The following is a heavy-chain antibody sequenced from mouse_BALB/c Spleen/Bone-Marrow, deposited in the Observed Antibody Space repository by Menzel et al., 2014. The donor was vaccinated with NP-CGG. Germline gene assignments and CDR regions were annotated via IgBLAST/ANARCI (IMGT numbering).Heavy chain of an antibody. CDR3: ARWEYYAMDY. V-gene: IGHV14-3*02. CDR2: IDPANGNT. D-gene: IGHD4-1*01. CDR1: GFNIKDTH. Sequence: EVKLVESGAELVKPGASVELSCTASGFNIKDTHMHWVKQRPEQGLEWIGRIDPANGNTKYDPKFQGKATITADTSSNTAYLQLSSLTSEDTAVYYCARWEYYAMDYWGQGTSVTVSS. J-gene: IGHJ4*01.